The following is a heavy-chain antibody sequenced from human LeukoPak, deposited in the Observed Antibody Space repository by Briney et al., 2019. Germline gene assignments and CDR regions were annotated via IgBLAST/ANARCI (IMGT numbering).Heavy chain of an antibody. CDR2: AGWAGGTT. D-gene: IGHD5-18*01. CDR1: GFNFDRYT. Sequence: GSLRLSCATSGFNFDRYTIHWVRQAPGKGLEWVSLAGWAGGTTYYSDSVRGRFTISRDSGKNSVYLQMNSLTTDDTAFYFCAKELDTMFFDYWGQGALVTVSS. J-gene: IGHJ4*02. V-gene: IGHV3-43*01. CDR3: AKELDTMFFDY.